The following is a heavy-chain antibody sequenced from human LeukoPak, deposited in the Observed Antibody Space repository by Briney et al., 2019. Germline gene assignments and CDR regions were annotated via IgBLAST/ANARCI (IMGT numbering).Heavy chain of an antibody. CDR3: AKAYCSSTSCIRYGMDV. CDR1: GFTFHDYA. D-gene: IGHD2-2*01. Sequence: PGGSLRLSCAASGFTFHDYAMHWVRQAPGKGLEWVSDISWNSGSIGYADSVKGRFTISRDNAKNSLYLQMNSLRAEDTALYYCAKAYCSSTSCIRYGMDVWGQGTTVTVSS. J-gene: IGHJ6*02. V-gene: IGHV3-9*01. CDR2: ISWNSGSI.